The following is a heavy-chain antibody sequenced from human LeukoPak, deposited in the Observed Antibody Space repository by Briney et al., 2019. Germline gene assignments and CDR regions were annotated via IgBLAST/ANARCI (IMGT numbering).Heavy chain of an antibody. V-gene: IGHV3-7*01. CDR3: VRGLKTAYNYFDY. J-gene: IGHJ4*02. Sequence: PGGSLRLSCAASGFTFSNYWMNWVRQAPGKGLECLANIKQDGSETYYADSVKGRFTISRDNAKNSLYLQMNSLRVEDTALYYCVRGLKTAYNYFDYWGRGTLVTVSS. CDR1: GFTFSNYW. D-gene: IGHD2-21*02. CDR2: IKQDGSET.